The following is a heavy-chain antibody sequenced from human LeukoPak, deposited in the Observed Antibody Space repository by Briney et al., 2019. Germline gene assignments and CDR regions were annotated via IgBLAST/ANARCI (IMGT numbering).Heavy chain of an antibody. Sequence: QAGGSLRLSCAASGFTFSTYWMHWVRQAPGKGLAWVSRISSDGGSVSYADSVRGRFTISRDNAKNTMYLQMNGLRAEDTAVYFCARYSSSWHANDYWGQGTLVTVSS. V-gene: IGHV3-74*01. CDR3: ARYSSSWHANDY. D-gene: IGHD6-13*01. CDR2: ISSDGGSV. CDR1: GFTFSTYW. J-gene: IGHJ4*02.